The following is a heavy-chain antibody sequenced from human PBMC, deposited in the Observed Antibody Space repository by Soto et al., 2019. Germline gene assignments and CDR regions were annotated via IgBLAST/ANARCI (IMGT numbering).Heavy chain of an antibody. Sequence: QVQLVQSGAEVKKPGSSVKVSCKASGGTFSNYAISWVRQAPGQGLEWMGGIIPIFGTANYAQKFQGRVTITADEPTRTAYMELSIRRSQDTAVYYCASPIPPVRYHIGMDVWGQGTTVTVSS. CDR1: GGTFSNYA. J-gene: IGHJ6*02. V-gene: IGHV1-69*12. D-gene: IGHD1-26*01. CDR2: IIPIFGTA. CDR3: ASPIPPVRYHIGMDV.